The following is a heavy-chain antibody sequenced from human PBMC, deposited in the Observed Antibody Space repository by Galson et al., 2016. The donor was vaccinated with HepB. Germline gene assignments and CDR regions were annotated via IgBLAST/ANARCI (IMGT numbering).Heavy chain of an antibody. J-gene: IGHJ3*02. CDR2: IYPSDSDT. CDR1: GYSFSSYW. V-gene: IGHV5-51*01. D-gene: IGHD4-11*01. Sequence: QSGADVKKPGESLKISCKGSGYSFSSYWIGWVRQMPGKGLEWMGIIYPSDSDTRYSPSFQGQVTISADKSISTACLQWSSLKASDTAIYYCARGVAVDAFDIWGHGTMVTVSS. CDR3: ARGVAVDAFDI.